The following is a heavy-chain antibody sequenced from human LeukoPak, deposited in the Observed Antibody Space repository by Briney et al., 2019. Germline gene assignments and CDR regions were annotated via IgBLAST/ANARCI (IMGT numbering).Heavy chain of an antibody. J-gene: IGHJ4*01. CDR3: ARGPYYYDSSAYYYEGLDY. V-gene: IGHV1-2*02. Sequence: ASVKVSCKASGYTFTGYYMHWVRQAPGQGLEWMGWINPNSGGTNYAQKFQGRVTMTRDTSISTAYMELSRLRSDDTAVYYCARGPYYYDSSAYYYEGLDYWGQGTLVTVSS. CDR2: INPNSGGT. CDR1: GYTFTGYY. D-gene: IGHD3-22*01.